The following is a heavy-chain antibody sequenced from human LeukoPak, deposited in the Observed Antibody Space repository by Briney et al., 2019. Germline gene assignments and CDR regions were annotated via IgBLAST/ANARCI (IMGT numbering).Heavy chain of an antibody. D-gene: IGHD3-16*01. CDR3: ARVPRFDRHTHSQA. J-gene: IGHJ4*02. CDR2: IIPILGIA. Sequence: GASVKVSCKASGGTFSSYAISWVRQAPGQGLEWMGRIIPILGIATYAQKFQGRVTITADKSTSTAYMELSSLRSEDTAVYYCARVPRFDRHTHSQAWGQGTLVTVYS. V-gene: IGHV1-69*04. CDR1: GGTFSSYA.